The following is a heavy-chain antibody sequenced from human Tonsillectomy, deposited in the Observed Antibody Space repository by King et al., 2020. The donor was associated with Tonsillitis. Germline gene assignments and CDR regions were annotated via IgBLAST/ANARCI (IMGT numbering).Heavy chain of an antibody. CDR2: IYYSGGT. V-gene: IGHV4-59*01. J-gene: IGHJ4*02. D-gene: IGHD3-16*01. Sequence: QLQESGPGLVKPSETLSLSCTVSGGSISSDYYWSWIRQPPGKGLEWIGYIYYSGGTNYNPSLQSRVTISVKTSKNQFSLELNSVTAADTAVYYCVRDRGSRGPFDYWGQGTLVTVSS. CDR1: GGSISSDYY. CDR3: VRDRGSRGPFDY.